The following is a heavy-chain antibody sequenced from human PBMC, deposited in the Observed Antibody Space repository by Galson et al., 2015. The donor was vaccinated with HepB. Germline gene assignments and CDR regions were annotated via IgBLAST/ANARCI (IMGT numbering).Heavy chain of an antibody. CDR2: TYYRSKWYD. J-gene: IGHJ5*02. V-gene: IGHV6-1*01. D-gene: IGHD2-15*01. CDR1: GDSVSSNSAA. CDR3: ARVSGGGDSCYSLSGRGCWFDP. Sequence: CAISGDSVSSNSAAWNWIRQSPSRGLEWLGRTYYRSKWYDDYAVSVKSRITMNPDTSKNQFSLQLSSVTPEDTAVYYCARVSGGGDSCYSLSGRGCWFDPWGQGTLVTVSS.